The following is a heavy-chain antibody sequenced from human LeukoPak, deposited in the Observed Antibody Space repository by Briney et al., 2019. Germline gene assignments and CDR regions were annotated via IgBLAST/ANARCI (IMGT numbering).Heavy chain of an antibody. D-gene: IGHD2-2*01. CDR3: AKDRHAPGRYCSSTTCFPFDP. CDR2: ISGSGGST. V-gene: IGHV3-23*01. CDR1: GFTFSSYA. Sequence: QTGGSLRLSCVVSGFTFSSYAMSWVRQAPGKGLEWVSGISGSGGSTYYADSVKGRFTISRDNSKNTLYLQMNSLRAEDTAVYYCAKDRHAPGRYCSSTTCFPFDPWGQGTPVTVSS. J-gene: IGHJ5*02.